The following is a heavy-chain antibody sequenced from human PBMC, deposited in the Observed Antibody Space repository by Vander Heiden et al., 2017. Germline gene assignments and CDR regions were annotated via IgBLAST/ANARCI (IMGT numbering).Heavy chain of an antibody. CDR1: GFTLSSDA. CDR3: AKDLRVRGVIITHDAFDI. D-gene: IGHD3-10*01. V-gene: IGHV3-23*01. J-gene: IGHJ3*02. CDR2: ISGSGGST. Sequence: EVQLLVSGGGLVQPGGSLSLSCQASGFTLSSDAMSWVRQAPGKGLEWVSAISGSGGSTYYADSVKGRFTISRDNSKNTLYLQMNSLRAEDTAVYYCAKDLRVRGVIITHDAFDIWGQGTMVTVSS.